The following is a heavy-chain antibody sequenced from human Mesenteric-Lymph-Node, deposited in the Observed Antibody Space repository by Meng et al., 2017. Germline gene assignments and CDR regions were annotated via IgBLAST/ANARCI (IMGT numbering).Heavy chain of an antibody. CDR1: VGSNYCVYYY. Sequence: QLEPGPVVVKPSPTTSLPCSVSVGSNYCVYYYWSWIRPPAGRGVEWIEYIYCRWRNYYTPSLKRRVIISKDTSKNQFSLNLSAVTAAATVVYYWARVISGWDDFDYWGQGTLVTVSS. CDR2: IYCRWRN. D-gene: IGHD6-19*01. CDR3: ARVISGWDDFDY. J-gene: IGHJ4*02. V-gene: IGHV4-30-4*01.